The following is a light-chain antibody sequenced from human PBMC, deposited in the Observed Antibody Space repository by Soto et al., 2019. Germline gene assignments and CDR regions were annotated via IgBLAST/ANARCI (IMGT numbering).Light chain of an antibody. CDR1: GSNIGTNS. CDR3: AAWDDILNGVV. CDR2: NFS. V-gene: IGLV1-44*01. Sequence: QSVLTQPPSASGTPGQRVTLSCSGGGSNIGTNSVNWYQHLPGTAPKLLIYNFSQRPSGVPDRFSGSKSGTSAFLAISGLQSEDEADYYCAAWDDILNGVVFGGGTKLTVL. J-gene: IGLJ2*01.